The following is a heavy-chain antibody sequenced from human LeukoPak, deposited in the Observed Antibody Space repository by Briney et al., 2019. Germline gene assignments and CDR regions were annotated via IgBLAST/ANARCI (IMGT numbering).Heavy chain of an antibody. J-gene: IGHJ4*01. CDR2: ISGSGGST. V-gene: IGHV3-23*01. D-gene: IGHD2-15*01. CDR3: AKDSIVVVEGTDY. Sequence: GGSLRLSCAASGFTFSGYEMTWVRQAPGKGLEWVSTISGSGGSTYFADSVKGRFTISRDNSKNTLYLQMNSLRAEDTALYYCAKDSIVVVEGTDYWGQGTLVTVSS. CDR1: GFTFSGYE.